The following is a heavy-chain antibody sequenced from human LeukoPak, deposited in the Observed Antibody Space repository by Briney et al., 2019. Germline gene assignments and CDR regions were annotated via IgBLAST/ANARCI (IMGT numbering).Heavy chain of an antibody. D-gene: IGHD5-24*01. V-gene: IGHV4-59*08. Sequence: PSETLSLTCTVSGGSISNYYWSWIRQPPGKALEWIAYMYNSVSNYTPSLKSRVTISVDTSKNQFYMKLSSVTAADMAVYYCARHRARDGYNALAYWGQGTLVTVSS. CDR2: MYNSVS. J-gene: IGHJ4*02. CDR1: GGSISNYY. CDR3: ARHRARDGYNALAY.